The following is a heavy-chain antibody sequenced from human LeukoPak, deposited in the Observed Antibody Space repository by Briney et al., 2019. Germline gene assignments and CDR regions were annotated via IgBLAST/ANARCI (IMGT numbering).Heavy chain of an antibody. CDR2: IKYDGSDQ. V-gene: IGHV3-7*01. CDR3: ASRNLFQH. CDR1: GFIFSGYW. Sequence: GGSLRLSCAVSGFIFSGYWMSWVRQAPGKGLEWVANIKYDGSDQYYVDSVKGRFTISRDNAKNSLSLQMNSLRAEDTAVYYCASRNLFQHWGQGTLVTVSS. J-gene: IGHJ1*01. D-gene: IGHD1-14*01.